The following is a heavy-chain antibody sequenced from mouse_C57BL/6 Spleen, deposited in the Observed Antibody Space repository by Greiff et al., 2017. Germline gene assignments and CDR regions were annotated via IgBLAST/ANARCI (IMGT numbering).Heavy chain of an antibody. CDR3: ARRGGTRYYYAMDY. V-gene: IGHV5-6*02. D-gene: IGHD3-3*01. J-gene: IGHJ4*01. Sequence: EVMLVESGGDLVKPGGSLKLSCAASGFTFSSYGMSWVRQTPDKRLEWVATISSGGSYTYYPDSVKGRFTISRDNAKNTLYLQMSSLKSEDTAMYYCARRGGTRYYYAMDYWGQGTSVTVSS. CDR1: GFTFSSYG. CDR2: ISSGGSYT.